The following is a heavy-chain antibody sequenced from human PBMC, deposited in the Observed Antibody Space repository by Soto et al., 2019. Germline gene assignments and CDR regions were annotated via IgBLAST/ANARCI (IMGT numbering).Heavy chain of an antibody. CDR1: GDSVSINSAA. Sequence: SQTLSLTCAISGDSVSINSAAWNWIRQSPSRGLEWLGRTYYRSKWYNDYAVSVKSRITINPDTSKNQFSLQLNSVTPEDTAVYYCARADFITMIVVVTPGAFDIWGQGTMVTVS. J-gene: IGHJ3*02. CDR2: TYYRSKWYN. CDR3: ARADFITMIVVVTPGAFDI. V-gene: IGHV6-1*01. D-gene: IGHD3-22*01.